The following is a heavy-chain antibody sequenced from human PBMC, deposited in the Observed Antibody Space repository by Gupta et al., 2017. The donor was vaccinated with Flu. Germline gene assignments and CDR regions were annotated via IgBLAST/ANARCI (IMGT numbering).Heavy chain of an antibody. J-gene: IGHJ2*01. D-gene: IGHD6-13*01. CDR2: ISSSSSYI. Sequence: MNWVRQAPGKGLEWVSSISSSSSYIYYADSVKGRVTISRDNAKNSLYLQMNSLRAEDTAVYYCARDEEASRAAAQWYFDLWGRGTLVTVSS. CDR3: ARDEEASRAAAQWYFDL. V-gene: IGHV3-21*01.